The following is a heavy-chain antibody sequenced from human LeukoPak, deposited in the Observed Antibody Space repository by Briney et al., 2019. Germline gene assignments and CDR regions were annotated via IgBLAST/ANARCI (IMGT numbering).Heavy chain of an antibody. Sequence: GGSLRLSCAASGFIFSDYYMSWIRQAPGKGLEWVSYISSSGSTIYYADSVKGRFTISRDNAKNSLYLQMNSLRAEDTAVYYCARAALTYSGSYEGYFDYWGQGTLVTVSS. CDR3: ARAALTYSGSYEGYFDY. V-gene: IGHV3-11*04. J-gene: IGHJ4*02. D-gene: IGHD1-26*01. CDR2: ISSSGSTI. CDR1: GFIFSDYY.